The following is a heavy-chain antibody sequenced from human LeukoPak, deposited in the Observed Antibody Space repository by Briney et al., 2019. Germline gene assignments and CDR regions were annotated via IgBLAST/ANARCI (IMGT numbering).Heavy chain of an antibody. CDR3: ARDRALRGASGNYHPSYYFDY. CDR2: IYYSGSA. CDR1: GVSISSGGYY. V-gene: IGHV4-31*03. Sequence: TSETLSLTCTVSGVSISSGGYYWSWLRQHPGKGLEWIGSIYYSGSAFSNPSLKSRIKISVDTSKNQFSLNLNSVAAADTALYFCARDRALRGASGNYHPSYYFDYWGQGILVAVSS. D-gene: IGHD3-10*01. J-gene: IGHJ4*02.